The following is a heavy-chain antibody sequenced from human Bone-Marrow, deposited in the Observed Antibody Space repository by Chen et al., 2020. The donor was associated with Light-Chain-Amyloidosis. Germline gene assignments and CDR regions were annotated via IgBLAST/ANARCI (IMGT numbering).Heavy chain of an antibody. CDR1: GVSISSSSYY. Sequence: LQLQESCPGLVKPSETLSLTCTVSGVSISSSSYYWGWLRQPPGKGLEWNGSICYSGRTYDNPSLKSRVTISVDTSKNQCSLKLSSVTAADAAVYYCARAGDGSYYYMDVWGKGTTVTVSS. D-gene: IGHD7-27*01. J-gene: IGHJ6*03. CDR2: ICYSGRT. V-gene: IGHV4-39*01. CDR3: ARAGDGSYYYMDV.